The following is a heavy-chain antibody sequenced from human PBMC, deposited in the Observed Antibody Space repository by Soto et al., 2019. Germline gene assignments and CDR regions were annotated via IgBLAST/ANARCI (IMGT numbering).Heavy chain of an antibody. Sequence: GXSVKVSCKASGSTFTRYDINWVRQATGQGIESXGWMNXNSGNKAYEQXXQGGVNMXXNTYISTAYMELSRLRSEDTAVYYCARGGEYEPWGQGTLVTVSS. CDR2: MNXNSGNK. J-gene: IGHJ5*02. CDR1: GSTFTRYD. D-gene: IGHD3-10*01. V-gene: IGHV1-8*01. CDR3: ARGGEYEP.